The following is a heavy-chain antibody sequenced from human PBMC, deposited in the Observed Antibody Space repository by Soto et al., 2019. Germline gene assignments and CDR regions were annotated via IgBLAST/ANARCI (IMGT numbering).Heavy chain of an antibody. Sequence: QVQLVESGGGVVQPGGSLRLSCAASGFIFSGYGMHWVRQAPGKGLEWVAVIWNDGNSKYYADSVRGRFTISRDNSKNTLYLQMNSRRADDTAVYYWARDRNWNDGLGGVFDIWGQGTMVTVSS. CDR2: IWNDGNSK. CDR1: GFIFSGYG. D-gene: IGHD1-1*01. V-gene: IGHV3-33*01. J-gene: IGHJ3*02. CDR3: ARDRNWNDGLGGVFDI.